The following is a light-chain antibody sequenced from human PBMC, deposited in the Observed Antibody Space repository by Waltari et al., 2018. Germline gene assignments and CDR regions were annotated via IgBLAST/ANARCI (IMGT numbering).Light chain of an antibody. V-gene: IGKV3-11*01. CDR2: DAS. CDR3: QQRRDWPLT. Sequence: EIVLTQSPATLSLSPGERASLSCRASQSVSRDLAWYRQKPGQAPRLLIFDASIRATGTPARFSGSVSGTDFTLTISSLYSEDFAIYYCQQRRDWPLTFGGGTKVEIK. CDR1: QSVSRD. J-gene: IGKJ4*01.